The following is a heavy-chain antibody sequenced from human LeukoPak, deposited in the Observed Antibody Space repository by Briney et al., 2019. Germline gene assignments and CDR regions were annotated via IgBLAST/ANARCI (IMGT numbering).Heavy chain of an antibody. Sequence: GGSLRLSCAASGLTFSNYWMHWVRQGPGKGLGGVSGINTDGRSTVYADSVKGRFTISRDNAKNTLYLQINSLRAEDTAVYYCARNNILTGYYIGYWGQGTLVTVSS. V-gene: IGHV3-74*01. CDR2: INTDGRST. CDR1: GLTFSNYW. J-gene: IGHJ4*02. D-gene: IGHD3-9*01. CDR3: ARNNILTGYYIGY.